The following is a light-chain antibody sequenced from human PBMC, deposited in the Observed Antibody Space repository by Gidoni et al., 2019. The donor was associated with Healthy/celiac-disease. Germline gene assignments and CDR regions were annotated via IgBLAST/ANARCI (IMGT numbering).Light chain of an antibody. Sequence: QSVLTPPPSASGTPGQRVTISCSGSSSNIGSNYVSWYQQLPGTAPKLLIYRNNQRPSVVPDRFSGSKAGTSASLAISGLRSEDEADYYCAAWDDSLSGSWVFGGGTKLTVL. CDR3: AAWDDSLSGSWV. J-gene: IGLJ3*02. CDR2: RNN. V-gene: IGLV1-47*01. CDR1: SSNIGSNY.